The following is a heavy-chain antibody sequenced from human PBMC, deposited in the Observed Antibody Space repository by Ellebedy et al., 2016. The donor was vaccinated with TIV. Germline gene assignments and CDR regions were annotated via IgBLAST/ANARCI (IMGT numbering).Heavy chain of an antibody. CDR2: ISYDGSNK. CDR1: GFTFSSYS. Sequence: PGGSLRLSCAASGFTFSSYSMNWVRQAPGKGLEWVAVISYDGSNKYYADSVKGRFTISRDNSKNTLYLQMNSLRAEDTAVYYCARDTHDSSGYYHIWGQGTLVTVSS. J-gene: IGHJ4*02. CDR3: ARDTHDSSGYYHI. D-gene: IGHD3-22*01. V-gene: IGHV3-30*03.